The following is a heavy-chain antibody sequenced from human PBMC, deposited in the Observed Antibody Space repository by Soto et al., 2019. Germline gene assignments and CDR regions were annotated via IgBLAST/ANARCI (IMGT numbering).Heavy chain of an antibody. CDR2: ILYDGSDK. CDR1: GFTFSNYG. CDR3: AKDRIVMIRGVMNYYGMDV. V-gene: IGHV3-30*18. D-gene: IGHD3-10*01. J-gene: IGHJ6*02. Sequence: QVQLVESGGGVVQPGRSLRLSCAASGFTFSNYGMHWVRQAPGKGLEWVAFILYDGSDKYFADSVKGRFTISRDNSKNTLDLQMNSLRAEDTAVYYCAKDRIVMIRGVMNYYGMDVWGHGTTVTVSS.